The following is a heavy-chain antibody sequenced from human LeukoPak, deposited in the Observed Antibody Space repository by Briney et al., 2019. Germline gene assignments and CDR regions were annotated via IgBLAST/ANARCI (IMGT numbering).Heavy chain of an antibody. Sequence: GGSLRLSCTAPGSSLSRYSLNWVRQAPGKGLEWVSTISSRSTYIYYANSVKGRFTISRDNAENSLYLDMTSLRAEDTAIYYCARAPSSDYYDSSSGAFDIWGQGTMVTVSS. CDR3: ARAPSSDYYDSSSGAFDI. V-gene: IGHV3-21*01. CDR1: GSSLSRYS. CDR2: ISSRSTYI. D-gene: IGHD3-22*01. J-gene: IGHJ3*02.